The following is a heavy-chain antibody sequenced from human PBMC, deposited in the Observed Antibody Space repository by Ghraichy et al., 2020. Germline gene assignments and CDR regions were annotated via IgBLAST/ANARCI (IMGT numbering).Heavy chain of an antibody. J-gene: IGHJ3*02. CDR1: GYTFTGYY. V-gene: IGHV1-2*02. D-gene: IGHD3-22*01. CDR2: INPNSGGT. Sequence: ASVKVSCKASGYTFTGYYMHWVRQAPGQGLEWMGWINPNSGGTNYAQKFQGRVTMTRDTSISTAYMELSRLRSDDTAVYYCARGGLYYYDSSGYYHDAFDIWGQGTMVTVSS. CDR3: ARGGLYYYDSSGYYHDAFDI.